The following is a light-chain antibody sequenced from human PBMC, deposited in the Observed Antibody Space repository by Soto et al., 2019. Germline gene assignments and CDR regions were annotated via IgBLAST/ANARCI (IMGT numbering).Light chain of an antibody. J-gene: IGLJ2*01. CDR1: SSDVGGYNY. Sequence: QSALTQPASVSGSPGQSITISCTGTSSDVGGYNYVSWYQQHPGKAPKLMIYEVSNRPSGVSNRSSGSKSGNTASLTISGLQAEDEADYYCSSYTSSIPVVFGGGTKLTVL. V-gene: IGLV2-14*01. CDR3: SSYTSSIPVV. CDR2: EVS.